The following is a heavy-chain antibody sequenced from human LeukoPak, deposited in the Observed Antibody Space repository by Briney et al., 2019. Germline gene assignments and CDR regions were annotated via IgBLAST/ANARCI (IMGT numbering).Heavy chain of an antibody. J-gene: IGHJ4*02. V-gene: IGHV3-30-3*01. Sequence: PGGSLRLSCAASGFTFSSYDMHWVRQAPAKGLEWLAVISYDGNIKFYADSVTGRFIISRDNSKNTLYLQMNTLRAEDTAFYYCAKESGELDYWGQGTLVTVSS. CDR2: ISYDGNIK. CDR3: AKESGELDY. D-gene: IGHD1-26*01. CDR1: GFTFSSYD.